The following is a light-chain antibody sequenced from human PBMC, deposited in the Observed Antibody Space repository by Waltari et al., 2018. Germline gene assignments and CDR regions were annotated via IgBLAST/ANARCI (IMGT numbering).Light chain of an antibody. CDR2: QDS. V-gene: IGLV3-1*01. CDR1: KLGNKY. Sequence: SYELTQPPSVSVSPGQTASITCSGDKLGNKYVCWYQQKPGQSPVLVIYQDSKRPSGTPERFSGSNSGNTATLTISGTQATDEADYYCQAWDSSTVVFGGGTKLTVL. CDR3: QAWDSSTVV. J-gene: IGLJ2*01.